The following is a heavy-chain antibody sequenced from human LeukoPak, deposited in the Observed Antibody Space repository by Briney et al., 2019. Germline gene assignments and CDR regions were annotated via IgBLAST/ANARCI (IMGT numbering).Heavy chain of an antibody. D-gene: IGHD4-17*01. J-gene: IGHJ5*02. CDR2: IYYSGGT. Sequence: SETLSLTCTASGGSISSYYWSWIRQPPGKGLEWIGYIYYSGGTNYNTSLKSRVTMSVDTSKNQFSLKLSSVTAADTAVYYCARAFLPESTVTTRYNWFDPWGQGTLVTVSS. V-gene: IGHV4-59*12. CDR3: ARAFLPESTVTTRYNWFDP. CDR1: GGSISSYY.